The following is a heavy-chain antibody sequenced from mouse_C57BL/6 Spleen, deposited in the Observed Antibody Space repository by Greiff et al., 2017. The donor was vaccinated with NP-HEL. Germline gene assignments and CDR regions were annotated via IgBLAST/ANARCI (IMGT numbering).Heavy chain of an antibody. D-gene: IGHD1-1*01. CDR2: ISYDGSN. CDR3: ASPSTVDGEDYAMDY. Sequence: EVQLQQSGPGLVKPSQSLSLTCSVSGYSITSGYYWNWIRQFPGNKLEWMGYISYDGSNNYNPSLKNRISITRDTSKNQFFLKLNSVTTEDTATYYCASPSTVDGEDYAMDYWGQGTSVTVSS. J-gene: IGHJ4*01. CDR1: GYSITSGYY. V-gene: IGHV3-6*01.